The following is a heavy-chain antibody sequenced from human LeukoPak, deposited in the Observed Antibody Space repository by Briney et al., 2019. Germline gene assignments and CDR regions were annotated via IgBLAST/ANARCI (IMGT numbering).Heavy chain of an antibody. Sequence: KASETLSLTCTVSGGSISSSSYYWGWIRQPPGKGLEWIGSIYYSGSTYYNPSLKSRVTISVDTSKNQFSLKLSSVTAADTAVYYCTRHPWGYQLLDRVGDFDYWGQGTLVTVSS. CDR3: TRHPWGYQLLDRVGDFDY. D-gene: IGHD2-2*01. CDR1: GGSISSSSYY. CDR2: IYYSGST. V-gene: IGHV4-39*01. J-gene: IGHJ4*02.